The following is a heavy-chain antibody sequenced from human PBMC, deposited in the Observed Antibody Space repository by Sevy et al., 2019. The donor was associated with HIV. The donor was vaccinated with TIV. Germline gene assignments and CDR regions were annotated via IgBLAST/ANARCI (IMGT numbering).Heavy chain of an antibody. Sequence: GGSLRLSCGASGFTFSRYSMNWVRQAPGKGLEWASSFSGGNSYIYYADSLKGRFTISRDNAKNSLYLHMNSLRAEDTAVYYCARGSGAVVAGNYFDYWGQGILVTVSS. CDR1: GFTFSRYS. CDR3: ARGSGAVVAGNYFDY. J-gene: IGHJ4*02. D-gene: IGHD6-19*01. V-gene: IGHV3-21*01. CDR2: FSGGNSYI.